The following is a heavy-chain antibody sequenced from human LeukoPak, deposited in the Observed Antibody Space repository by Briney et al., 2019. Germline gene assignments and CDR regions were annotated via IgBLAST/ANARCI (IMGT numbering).Heavy chain of an antibody. CDR1: GGSISSYY. Sequence: SETLSLTCTVSGGSISSYYWSWIRQPPGKGLEWIGYIYYSGSTNYNPSLKSRVTISVDTSKNQFSLKLSSVTAADTAVYYCARFYHYYVMDVWGQGTTVTVSS. V-gene: IGHV4-59*08. J-gene: IGHJ6*02. CDR3: ARFYHYYVMDV. CDR2: IYYSGST.